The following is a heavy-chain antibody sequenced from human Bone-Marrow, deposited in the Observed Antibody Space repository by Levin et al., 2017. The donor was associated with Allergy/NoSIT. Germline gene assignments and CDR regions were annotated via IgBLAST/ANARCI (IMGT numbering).Heavy chain of an antibody. CDR1: GGTFNSYV. J-gene: IGHJ4*02. CDR2: IIPIAGIA. D-gene: IGHD5-12*01. CDR3: ARDRAYSGYAVTLGY. Sequence: KISCQASGGTFNSYVFSWVRQAPGQGLEWMGRIIPIAGIADYAQNFQGRVTITADTSTNTVYMELSSLRSDDTAVYYCARDRAYSGYAVTLGYWGQGTLVTVSS. V-gene: IGHV1-69*04.